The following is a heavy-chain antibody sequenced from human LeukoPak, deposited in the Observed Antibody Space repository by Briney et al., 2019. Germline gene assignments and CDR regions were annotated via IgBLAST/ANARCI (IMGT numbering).Heavy chain of an antibody. D-gene: IGHD2-8*02. Sequence: SETLSLTCAVYGGSFSGYYWSWIRQPPGKGLEWIGEINHSGSTNHNPSLKSRVTISVNTSKNQFSLKLSSVTAADTAVYYCARGKSSGGGSYYYYYYMDVWGKGTTVTVSS. J-gene: IGHJ6*03. CDR3: ARGKSSGGGSYYYYYYMDV. CDR1: GGSFSGYY. CDR2: INHSGST. V-gene: IGHV4-34*01.